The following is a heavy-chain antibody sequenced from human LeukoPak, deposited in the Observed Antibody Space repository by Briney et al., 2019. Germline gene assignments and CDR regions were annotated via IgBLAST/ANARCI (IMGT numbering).Heavy chain of an antibody. CDR3: AKAPYCTNGVCYDY. V-gene: IGHV3-30*18. J-gene: IGHJ4*02. CDR1: GFTFSSYG. CDR2: ISYDGSNK. D-gene: IGHD2-8*01. Sequence: GGSLRLSCAASGFTFSSYGMHWVRQAPGKGLEWVAVISYDGSNKYYADSVKGRFTISRDNSKNTLYLQMNSLRAEDTAVYYCAKAPYCTNGVCYDYWGQGTLVTVSS.